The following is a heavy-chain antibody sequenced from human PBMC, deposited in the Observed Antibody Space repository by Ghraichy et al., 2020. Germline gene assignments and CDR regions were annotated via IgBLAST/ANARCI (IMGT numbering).Heavy chain of an antibody. V-gene: IGHV4-34*01. J-gene: IGHJ2*01. CDR3: ARARMILCSSTSCYRGYSRATDSRYFDL. D-gene: IGHD2-2*01. Sequence: SETLSLTCAVYGGSFSGYYWSWIRQLPGKGLDWIGEINHSGSTNYNPSLKRRVTISVDTSQNQFSLKLGSVTAADTAVYYCARARMILCSSTSCYRGYSRATDSRYFDLWGRGTLVTVSS. CDR1: GGSFSGYY. CDR2: INHSGST.